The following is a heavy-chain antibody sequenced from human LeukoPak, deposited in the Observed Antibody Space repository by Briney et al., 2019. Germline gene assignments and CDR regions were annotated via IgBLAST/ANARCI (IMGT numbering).Heavy chain of an antibody. CDR2: ISGSGGST. J-gene: IGHJ4*02. Sequence: GGSLRLSCAAPGFTFSAHALHWVRQAPGKGLEWVSAISGSGGSTYYADSVKGRFTISRDNSKNTLYLQMNSLRAEDTAVYYCATPVPENYWGQGTLVTVSS. CDR3: ATPVPENY. CDR1: GFTFSAHA. D-gene: IGHD1-14*01. V-gene: IGHV3-23*01.